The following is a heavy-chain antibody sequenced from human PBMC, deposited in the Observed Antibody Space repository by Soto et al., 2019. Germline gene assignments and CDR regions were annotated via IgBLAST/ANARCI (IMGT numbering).Heavy chain of an antibody. Sequence: SETLSLTCTVSGGSISSSSYYWGWIRQPPGKGLEWIGSIYYSGSTYYNPSLKSRVTISVDTSKNQFSLKLSSVTAADTAVYYCARRPIRLPGMAAAGTRGWFDPWGQGTLVTVSS. J-gene: IGHJ5*02. CDR1: GGSISSSSYY. CDR2: IYYSGST. CDR3: ARRPIRLPGMAAAGTRGWFDP. D-gene: IGHD6-13*01. V-gene: IGHV4-39*01.